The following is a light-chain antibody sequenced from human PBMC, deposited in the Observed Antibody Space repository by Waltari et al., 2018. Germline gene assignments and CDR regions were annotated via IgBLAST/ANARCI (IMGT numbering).Light chain of an antibody. CDR1: QSLTNY. J-gene: IGKJ4*01. V-gene: IGKV3-11*01. Sequence: EIVFTQSPGTLSLSPGERATPSCRASQSLTNYLAWYQQKPGQAPRLLIFDASNRASGIPARFSGSGSGTDFTLTISSLEPEDFAVYYCQHRDNWPLTFGGGTKVEVK. CDR2: DAS. CDR3: QHRDNWPLT.